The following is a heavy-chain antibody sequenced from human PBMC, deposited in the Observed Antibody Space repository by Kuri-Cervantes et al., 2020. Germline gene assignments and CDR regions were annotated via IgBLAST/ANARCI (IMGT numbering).Heavy chain of an antibody. CDR1: GYFIRSGNY. V-gene: IGHV4-38-2*01. CDR3: ARQRLGYCTSTNCSKEEGYYYYYMDV. Sequence: GSLRLSCAVSGYFIRSGNYWGWIRQNPGKGLEWIGSMYHSGSTYYNPSLKSRVTISVDTSKNEFSLKLSSVTAADTAVYFCARQRLGYCTSTNCSKEEGYYYYYMDVWGGGTTVTVSS. D-gene: IGHD2-2*01. CDR2: MYHSGST. J-gene: IGHJ6*03.